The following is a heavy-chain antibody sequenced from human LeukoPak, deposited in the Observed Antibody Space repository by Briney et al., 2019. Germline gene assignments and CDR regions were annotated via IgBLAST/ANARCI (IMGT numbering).Heavy chain of an antibody. D-gene: IGHD1-14*01. Sequence: PGGSLRLSCQASGFTFYMYAMSWVRQAPGKGLEWVASMCGTAGCTFYPDSVKGRFTISRDNSKNTLSLHMDSLRVEDTAVYFCAKDATLSQYNSPSTAVDSWGQGTLVTVSS. CDR1: GFTFYMYA. CDR2: MCGTAGCT. CDR3: AKDATLSQYNSPSTAVDS. J-gene: IGHJ4*02. V-gene: IGHV3-23*01.